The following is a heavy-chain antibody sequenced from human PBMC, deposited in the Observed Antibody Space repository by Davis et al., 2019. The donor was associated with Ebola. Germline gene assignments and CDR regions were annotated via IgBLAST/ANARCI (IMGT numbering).Heavy chain of an antibody. CDR3: AREIAPNWFDP. CDR1: GYTFTSYY. D-gene: IGHD2/OR15-2a*01. CDR2: INPSGGST. V-gene: IGHV1-46*01. J-gene: IGHJ5*02. Sequence: AASMKVSCKASGYTFTSYYMHWVRQAPGQGLEWMGIINPSGGSTSYAQKFQGRVTMTRDTSTSTAYMELRSLRSDDTAVYYCAREIAPNWFDPWGQGTLVTVSS.